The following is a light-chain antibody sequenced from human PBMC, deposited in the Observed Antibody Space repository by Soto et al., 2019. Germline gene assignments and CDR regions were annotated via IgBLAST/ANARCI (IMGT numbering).Light chain of an antibody. J-gene: IGLJ1*01. CDR2: EVT. Sequence: QSALTQPPSASGSPGQSVTISCTGISGDLGDSNYVSWYQQHPGQAPKLMIYEVTKRPSGVPDRFSGSKSGKTASLTISGLQAEDEADYYCISSAGRYNRVFGSGTKVTVL. CDR1: SGDLGDSNY. V-gene: IGLV2-8*01. CDR3: ISSAGRYNRV.